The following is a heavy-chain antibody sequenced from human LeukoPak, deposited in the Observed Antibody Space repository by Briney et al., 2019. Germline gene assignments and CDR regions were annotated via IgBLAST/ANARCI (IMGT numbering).Heavy chain of an antibody. CDR1: GFTFSSYG. CDR3: AKDPGTRYDPLGYFDY. Sequence: GGSLRLSCAASGFTFSSYGMHWVRQAPGKGLEWVAVIRYDGSNKYYADSVKGRFTISRDNSKNTLYLQMNSLRAEDTAVYYCAKDPGTRYDPLGYFDYWGQGTLVTVSS. V-gene: IGHV3-30*02. CDR2: IRYDGSNK. J-gene: IGHJ4*02. D-gene: IGHD3-10*01.